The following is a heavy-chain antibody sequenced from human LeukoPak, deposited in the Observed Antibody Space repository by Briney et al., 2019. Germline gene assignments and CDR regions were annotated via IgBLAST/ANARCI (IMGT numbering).Heavy chain of an antibody. D-gene: IGHD5-24*01. CDR3: ARCRWLQGEVDWFDP. Sequence: ASVTVSCKASGYTFTSYYMHWVRQAPGQGLEWMGIINPSGGSTSYAQKFQGRVTMTRDTSTSTVYMELSSLRSEDTAVYYCARCRWLQGEVDWFDPWGQGTLVTASS. CDR2: INPSGGST. CDR1: GYTFTSYY. J-gene: IGHJ5*02. V-gene: IGHV1-46*01.